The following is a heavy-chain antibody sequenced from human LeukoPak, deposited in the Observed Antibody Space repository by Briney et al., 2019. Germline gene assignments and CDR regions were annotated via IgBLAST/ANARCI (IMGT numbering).Heavy chain of an antibody. V-gene: IGHV4-4*07. CDR3: ARTKRTSHYYFDY. Sequence: SETLSLTCTVSGGSISSCYWSWIRQPAGKGLEWIGRIYPNGGTNYNPSLKSRATMSVDTSKNQFSLKLTSVTAADTAMYYCARTKRTSHYYFDYWGQGTLATVSS. J-gene: IGHJ4*02. CDR1: GGSISSCY. D-gene: IGHD2-2*01. CDR2: IYPNGGT.